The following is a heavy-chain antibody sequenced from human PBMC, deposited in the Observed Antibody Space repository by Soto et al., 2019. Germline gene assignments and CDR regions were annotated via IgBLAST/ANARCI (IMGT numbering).Heavy chain of an antibody. V-gene: IGHV1-18*01. CDR3: VKDRDSNSWPSRDV. CDR1: GYTFTRNG. Sequence: ASVKVSCKTSGYTFTRNGISWVRQAPGQGLEWMGWISPNSGNTKYAQKLQGRVIMTTDTSTSTAYMELRSLRSDDTAVYYCVKDRDSNSWPSRDVWGPGTTGTVS. J-gene: IGHJ6*02. D-gene: IGHD3-22*01. CDR2: ISPNSGNT.